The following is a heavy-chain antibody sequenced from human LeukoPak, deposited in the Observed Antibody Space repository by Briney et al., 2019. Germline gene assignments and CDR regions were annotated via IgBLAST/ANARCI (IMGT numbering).Heavy chain of an antibody. CDR2: INHSGST. CDR1: GGSFSGYY. Sequence: SETLSLTCAVYGGSFSGYYWSWIRQPPGKGLEWIGEINHSGSTNYNPSLKSRVTISVDTSKNQFSLKLSSVTAADTAVYYCARVHLGGLRYYYYYMDVWGKGTTVTVSS. CDR3: ARVHLGGLRYYYYYMDV. V-gene: IGHV4-34*01. D-gene: IGHD3-16*01. J-gene: IGHJ6*03.